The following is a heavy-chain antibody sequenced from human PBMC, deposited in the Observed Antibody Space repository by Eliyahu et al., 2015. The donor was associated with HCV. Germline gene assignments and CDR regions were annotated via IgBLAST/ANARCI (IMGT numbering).Heavy chain of an antibody. CDR3: ASKPRDYDILTGDTDY. CDR2: IYYSGST. Sequence: QVQLQESGPGLVKPSETLSLTCAVSGGSVSSGSYYWTWIRQPPGKGLEWIGYIYYSGSTNYNPSLKSRVTISVDTTKNQFSLKLTSVTAADTAVYYCASKPRDYDILTGDTDYWGQGTLVTVSS. CDR1: GGSVSSGSYY. V-gene: IGHV4-61*01. J-gene: IGHJ4*02. D-gene: IGHD3-9*01.